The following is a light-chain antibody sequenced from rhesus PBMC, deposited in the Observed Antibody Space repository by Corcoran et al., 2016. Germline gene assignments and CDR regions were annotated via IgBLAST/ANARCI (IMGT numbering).Light chain of an antibody. Sequence: DVVMTQSPLSLPVTPGQPASISCRSSQSLVHRAGKTYLNWLQQKPGQPPRRLIDQVSNRDSGVPDRFSGRGAGKDFTLKISRVEAEDVGIYYCVQGTNVPWTCGQGTKVEIK. V-gene: IGKV2S8*01. J-gene: IGKJ1*01. CDR3: VQGTNVPWT. CDR1: QSLVHRAGKTY. CDR2: QVS.